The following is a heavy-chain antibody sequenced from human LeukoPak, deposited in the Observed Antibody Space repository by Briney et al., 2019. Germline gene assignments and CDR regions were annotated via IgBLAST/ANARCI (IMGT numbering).Heavy chain of an antibody. Sequence: GGSLRLSCPASGFTFSSYAMRWVRQAPGKGLEWVSAISGSGGHTYYADSVKGRFTIPRDHSKNPLYLRTNSLRAEDTAVYYCARGGKYDFWSGQTLWGQGTTVTVS. CDR1: GFTFSSYA. CDR3: ARGGKYDFWSGQTL. CDR2: ISGSGGHT. D-gene: IGHD3-3*01. J-gene: IGHJ6*02. V-gene: IGHV3-23*01.